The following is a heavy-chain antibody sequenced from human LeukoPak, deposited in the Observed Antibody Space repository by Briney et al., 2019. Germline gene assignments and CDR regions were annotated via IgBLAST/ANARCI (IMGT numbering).Heavy chain of an antibody. CDR1: GGSVSSGSYY. D-gene: IGHD2-15*01. V-gene: IGHV4-61*01. CDR3: ARDHGVVVAATQDYYYYYGMDV. J-gene: IGHJ6*02. Sequence: PSETLSLTCTVSGGSVSSGSYYWSRIRQPPGKGLEWIGYIYYSGSTNYNPSLKSRVTISVDTSKNQFSLKLSSVTAADTAVYYCARDHGVVVAATQDYYYYYGMDVWGQGTTVTVSS. CDR2: IYYSGST.